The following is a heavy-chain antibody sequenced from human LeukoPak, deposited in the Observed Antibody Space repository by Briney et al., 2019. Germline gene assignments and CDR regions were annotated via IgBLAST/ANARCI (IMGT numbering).Heavy chain of an antibody. CDR2: IRSKTYGGTT. Sequence: GGSLRLSCTASGFTFGEYRMSWVRQAPGKGLEWVGFIRSKTYGGTTEYAASVKGRFTISRDDSKSIAYLHMDSLKTEDTALYYCTREGGWYYFDYWGQGTLVTVSS. V-gene: IGHV3-49*04. D-gene: IGHD6-19*01. CDR1: GFTFGEYR. CDR3: TREGGWYYFDY. J-gene: IGHJ4*02.